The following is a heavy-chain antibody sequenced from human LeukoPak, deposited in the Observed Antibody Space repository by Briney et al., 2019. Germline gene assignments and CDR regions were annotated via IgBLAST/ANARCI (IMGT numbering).Heavy chain of an antibody. D-gene: IGHD2-15*01. CDR2: IKQDGSEK. CDR1: GFTFSSYS. J-gene: IGHJ6*02. Sequence: GGSLRLSCAASGFTFSSYSMNWVRQAPGKGLEWVANIKQDGSEKYYVDSVKGRFTISRDNAKNSLYLQMNSLRAEDTAVYYCARVGILGYCSGGSCYWHGMDVWGQGTTVTVSS. V-gene: IGHV3-7*01. CDR3: ARVGILGYCSGGSCYWHGMDV.